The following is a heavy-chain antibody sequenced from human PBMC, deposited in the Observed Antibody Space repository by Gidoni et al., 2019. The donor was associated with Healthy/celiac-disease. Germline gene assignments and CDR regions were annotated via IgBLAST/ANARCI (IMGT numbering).Heavy chain of an antibody. Sequence: EVQLVESGGGLIQPGGSLRLSCAASGFTVSSNYMSWVRQAPGKGLEWVSVIYSGGSTYYADSVKGRFTISRDNSKNTLYLQMNSLRAEDTAVYYCARVTYYDFWSGYPPWFDPWGQGTLVTVSS. CDR3: ARVTYYDFWSGYPPWFDP. CDR2: IYSGGST. D-gene: IGHD3-3*01. J-gene: IGHJ5*02. V-gene: IGHV3-53*01. CDR1: GFTVSSNY.